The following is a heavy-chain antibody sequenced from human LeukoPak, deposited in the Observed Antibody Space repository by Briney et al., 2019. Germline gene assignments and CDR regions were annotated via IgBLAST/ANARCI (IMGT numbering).Heavy chain of an antibody. CDR3: ARDLRVTMVRGPDDYYYYGMDV. Sequence: GGSLRLSCVASGFTFSSYEMNWVRQAPGPGLEWISYISSSGRTIYYADSVKGRFTISRDNAKNTLYLQMDSLRAEDTAVYYCARDLRVTMVRGPDDYYYYGMDVWGQGTTVTVSS. CDR1: GFTFSSYE. CDR2: ISSSGRTI. V-gene: IGHV3-48*03. D-gene: IGHD3-10*01. J-gene: IGHJ6*02.